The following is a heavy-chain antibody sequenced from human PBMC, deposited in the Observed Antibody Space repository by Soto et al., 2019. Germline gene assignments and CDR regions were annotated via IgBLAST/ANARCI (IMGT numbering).Heavy chain of an antibody. V-gene: IGHV1-2*02. CDR1: GYSFSDYF. D-gene: IGHD1-26*01. J-gene: IGHJ6*02. CDR3: ARIKWGLNYYNGMDV. Sequence: QVQLVQSGAEVKKSGASVKVSCKPSGYSFSDYFIPWVRQAPGQGLEWVAWINPKTAATNYAKKFQGRVSLTWDTSSTTAYMELTRLRPDDPAVYYCARIKWGLNYYNGMDVWGQGTTVIVSS. CDR2: INPKTAAT.